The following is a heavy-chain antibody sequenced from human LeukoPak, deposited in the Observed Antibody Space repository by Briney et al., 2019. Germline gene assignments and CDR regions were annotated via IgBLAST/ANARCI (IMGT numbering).Heavy chain of an antibody. V-gene: IGHV4-59*08. CDR3: AGHHPRNTVDF. CDR1: GGSISNYY. CDR2: IYYSGST. J-gene: IGHJ4*02. D-gene: IGHD2-8*02. Sequence: SETLSLTCTVSGGSISNYYWSWIRQPPGKGLEWIGYIYYSGSTNYNPSLKSRVTISLDTSKNQFSLKLSSVTAADTAVYYCAGHHPRNTVDFWGQGTLVTVSS.